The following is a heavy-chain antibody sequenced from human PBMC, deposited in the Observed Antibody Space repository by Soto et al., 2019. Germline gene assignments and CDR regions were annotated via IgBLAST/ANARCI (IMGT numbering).Heavy chain of an antibody. Sequence: QVPLQQWGAGLLKPSETLSLTCAVYGGSLSGYYWSWIRQPPGKGLEWIGEINHSGSTNYNPSLKRRVTISVDTSKNQCSLKLSSVTAADTAVYYCARGRWLRSAFDYWGPGTLVTVSS. V-gene: IGHV4-34*01. CDR2: INHSGST. CDR1: GGSLSGYY. J-gene: IGHJ4*02. CDR3: ARGRWLRSAFDY. D-gene: IGHD5-12*01.